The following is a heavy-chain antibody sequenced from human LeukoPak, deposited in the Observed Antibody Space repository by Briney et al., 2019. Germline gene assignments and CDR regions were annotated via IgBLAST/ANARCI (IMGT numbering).Heavy chain of an antibody. V-gene: IGHV3-66*02. D-gene: IGHD3-10*01. CDR3: ARSALAMVRGVFQH. J-gene: IGHJ1*01. Sequence: PGGSLRLSCAASGFTVSSNYMSWVRQAPGKGLEWVSVIYSGGSTYYADSVKGRFTISRDNSKNTLYLQMNSLRAEDTAVYYCARSALAMVRGVFQHWGQGTLVTVSS. CDR1: GFTVSSNY. CDR2: IYSGGST.